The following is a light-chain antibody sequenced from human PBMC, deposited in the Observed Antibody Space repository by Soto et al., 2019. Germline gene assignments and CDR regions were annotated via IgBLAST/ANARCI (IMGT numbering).Light chain of an antibody. J-gene: IGKJ2*01. V-gene: IGKV3-15*01. CDR1: QSVSSK. CDR3: QQYSNWYT. Sequence: EIVLTQSPATLSVSPGERATLSCRASQSVSSKLAWYQQQPGQAPRLLIYGASTRATDIPARFSGSGSGTDFTLTISSLQSEDFAVYYCQQYSNWYTFDQGTKLEVK. CDR2: GAS.